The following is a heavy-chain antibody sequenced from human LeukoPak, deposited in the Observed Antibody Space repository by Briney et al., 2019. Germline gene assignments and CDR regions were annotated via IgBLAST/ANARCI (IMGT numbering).Heavy chain of an antibody. Sequence: GGSLRLPCAASGFTFSGSAMHWVRQASGKGLEGVGRIRSKANSYATAYAASVKGRFTISRDDSKNTAYLQMNSLKTEDTAVYYCTRGPYCSGGSCYSVDYWGQGTLVTVSS. CDR1: GFTFSGSA. J-gene: IGHJ4*02. CDR3: TRGPYCSGGSCYSVDY. V-gene: IGHV3-73*01. CDR2: IRSKANSYAT. D-gene: IGHD2-15*01.